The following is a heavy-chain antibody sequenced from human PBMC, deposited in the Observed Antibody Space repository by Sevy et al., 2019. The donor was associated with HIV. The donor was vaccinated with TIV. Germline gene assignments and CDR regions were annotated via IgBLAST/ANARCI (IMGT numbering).Heavy chain of an antibody. Sequence: GESLKISCAASGFTFSSYGMHWVRQAPGKGLEWVAVISYDGSNKYYADSVKGRFTISRDNSKNTLYLQMNSLRAEDTAVYYCAKVVYSRAWYRDENFDYWGQGTLVTVSS. CDR3: AKVVYSRAWYRDENFDY. V-gene: IGHV3-30*18. CDR1: GFTFSSYG. J-gene: IGHJ4*02. D-gene: IGHD6-19*01. CDR2: ISYDGSNK.